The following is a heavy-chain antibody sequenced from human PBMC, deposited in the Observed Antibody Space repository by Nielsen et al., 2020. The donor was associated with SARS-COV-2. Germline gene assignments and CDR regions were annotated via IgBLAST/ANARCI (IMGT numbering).Heavy chain of an antibody. V-gene: IGHV4-59*01. D-gene: IGHD5-24*01. CDR3: ARDHGYNYAYGHYYYGMDV. CDR1: GGSISSYY. CDR2: ISNIGST. Sequence: SETLSLTCTVSGGSISSYYWSWIRQPPGKGLEWIGYISNIGSTNYNPSLQSRVTISVDTSKNQFSLKLSSVTAADTAVYYCARDHGYNYAYGHYYYGMDVWGQGTTVTVSS. J-gene: IGHJ6*02.